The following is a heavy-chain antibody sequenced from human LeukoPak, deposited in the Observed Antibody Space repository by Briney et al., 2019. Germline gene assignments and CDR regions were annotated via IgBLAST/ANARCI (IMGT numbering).Heavy chain of an antibody. CDR1: GFTFSSYW. J-gene: IGHJ4*02. Sequence: GGSLRLSCAASGFTFSSYWMSWVRQAPGKGLEWVANIKQDGSEKYYVDSVKGRFTISRDNAENSLYLQMNSLRAEDTAVYYCARRREQVSFISRRKDQSFDYWGQGTLVTVSS. D-gene: IGHD1-14*01. CDR2: IKQDGSEK. V-gene: IGHV3-7*01. CDR3: ARRREQVSFISRRKDQSFDY.